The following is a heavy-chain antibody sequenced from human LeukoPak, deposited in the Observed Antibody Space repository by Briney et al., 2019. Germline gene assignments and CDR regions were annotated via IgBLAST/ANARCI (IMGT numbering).Heavy chain of an antibody. CDR2: IYRDGSIT. CDR3: ARVRVGATSLPFDY. D-gene: IGHD1-26*01. V-gene: IGHV3-74*01. Sequence: PGGSLRLSCAASGFTFRSYWLHWVRQAPGKGLEWLSRIYRDGSITNYADSVKGRFTISRDNAKNTLYLQMNSLRAEDTAVYYCARVRVGATSLPFDYWGQGTLVTVSS. CDR1: GFTFRSYW. J-gene: IGHJ4*02.